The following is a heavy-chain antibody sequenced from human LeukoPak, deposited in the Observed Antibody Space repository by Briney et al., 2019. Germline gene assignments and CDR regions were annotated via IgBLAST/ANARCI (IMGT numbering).Heavy chain of an antibody. Sequence: GGSLRLSCAASGFTFSSYWMTWVRQASGKGLEWVGRIRSKANSYATAYAASVKGRFTISRDDSKNTAYLQMNSLKTEDTAVYYCTRQGYSSGWSDYWGQGTLVTVSS. D-gene: IGHD6-19*01. V-gene: IGHV3-73*01. CDR2: IRSKANSYAT. J-gene: IGHJ4*02. CDR3: TRQGYSSGWSDY. CDR1: GFTFSSYW.